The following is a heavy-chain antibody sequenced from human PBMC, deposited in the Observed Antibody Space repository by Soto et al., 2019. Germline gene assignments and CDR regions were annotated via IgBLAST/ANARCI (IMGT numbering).Heavy chain of an antibody. CDR3: AKARSGYDLPLDAFDI. J-gene: IGHJ3*02. Sequence: PGGSLRLSCAASGFTFDDYAMHWVRQAPGKGLEWVSGISWNSGSIGYADSVKGRFTISRDNAKNSLYLQMNSLRAEDTALYYCAKARSGYDLPLDAFDIWGQGTMVTVSS. V-gene: IGHV3-9*01. CDR2: ISWNSGSI. D-gene: IGHD5-12*01. CDR1: GFTFDDYA.